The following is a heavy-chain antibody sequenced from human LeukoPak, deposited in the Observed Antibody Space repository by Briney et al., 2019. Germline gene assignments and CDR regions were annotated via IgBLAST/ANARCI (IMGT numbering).Heavy chain of an antibody. J-gene: IGHJ4*02. D-gene: IGHD6-13*01. CDR2: IFHTGST. V-gene: IGHV4-38-2*02. CDR1: GYSISSGYY. CDR3: ARDHSSSSEDY. Sequence: SETLSLTCTVSGYSISSGYYWAWIRQPPGKGLEWIGSIFHTGSTYHNPSLKSRVTISVDTSKNQFSLKLYSVTAADTAVYYCARDHSSSSEDYWGQGTLVTVSS.